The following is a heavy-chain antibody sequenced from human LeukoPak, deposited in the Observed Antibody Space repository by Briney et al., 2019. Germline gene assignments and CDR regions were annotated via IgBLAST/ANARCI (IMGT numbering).Heavy chain of an antibody. Sequence: PGGSLRLSCAASGFTFSSYSMNWVPHATGKGLEWVSSISSSSSYIYYADSVKSRFTISRDNAKNSLYLQMNSLRAEDTAVYYCARDRLSSWYSRYFDYWGQGTLVTVSS. CDR2: ISSSSSYI. CDR1: GFTFSSYS. CDR3: ARDRLSSWYSRYFDY. J-gene: IGHJ4*02. D-gene: IGHD6-13*01. V-gene: IGHV3-21*01.